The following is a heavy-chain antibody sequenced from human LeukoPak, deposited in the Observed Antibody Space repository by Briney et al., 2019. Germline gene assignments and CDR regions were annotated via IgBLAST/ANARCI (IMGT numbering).Heavy chain of an antibody. D-gene: IGHD2-2*01. Sequence: GASVKVSCKVSGYTFTRYNFHWVRQAPGQGLEWMGWINPNSGATNYAQKFQGRVTLTSDTSTSTAYMEVNGLRSDDTAVYSCVRGGGTSWFDSWAQGTPVTVSS. CDR3: VRGGGTSWFDS. J-gene: IGHJ5*01. CDR2: INPNSGAT. V-gene: IGHV1-2*02. CDR1: GYTFTRYN.